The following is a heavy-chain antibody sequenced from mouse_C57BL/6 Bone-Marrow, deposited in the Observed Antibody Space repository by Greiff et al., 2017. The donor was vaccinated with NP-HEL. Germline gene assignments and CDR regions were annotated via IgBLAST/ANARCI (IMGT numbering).Heavy chain of an antibody. Sequence: VQLQQSGPELVKPGDSVKISCKASGYSFTGYFMNWVMQSHGKSLEWIGRINPYNGDTFYNQKFKGKATLTVDKSSSTAHMELRSLTSEDSAVYYCANGIYYYGSRGDYYAMDYWGQGTSVTVSS. CDR3: ANGIYYYGSRGDYYAMDY. V-gene: IGHV1-20*01. J-gene: IGHJ4*01. D-gene: IGHD1-1*01. CDR2: INPYNGDT. CDR1: GYSFTGYF.